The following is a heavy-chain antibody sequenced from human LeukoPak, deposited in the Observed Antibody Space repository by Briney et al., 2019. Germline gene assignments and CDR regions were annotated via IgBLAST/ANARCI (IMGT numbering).Heavy chain of an antibody. D-gene: IGHD6-13*01. V-gene: IGHV3-49*04. CDR3: TRRLPIAAAFGFDP. CDR1: GFTFGDYA. J-gene: IGHJ5*02. CDR2: IRSKTYGGTT. Sequence: PGGSLRLSCKASGFTFGDYAMSWVRQAPGKGLEGVGFIRSKTYGGTTEYAASVKGRFTISRDDSKSIAYLQMNRLKTEDTAVYYCTRRLPIAAAFGFDPWGQGTLVTVSS.